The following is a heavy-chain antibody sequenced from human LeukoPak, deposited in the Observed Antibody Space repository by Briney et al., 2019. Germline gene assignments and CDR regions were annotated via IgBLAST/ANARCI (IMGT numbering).Heavy chain of an antibody. D-gene: IGHD2-15*01. J-gene: IGHJ4*02. CDR3: AAGSHTVALYGN. Sequence: SVKVSCKASGGTFIKNGFSWVRQAPGQGLEWMGRVVPMFGTTNYAQDFRGRMTISTDASTSTVYMELSSLRSGDTAVYYCAAGSHTVALYGNWGQGTLVIVSS. CDR2: VVPMFGTT. CDR1: GGTFIKNG. V-gene: IGHV1-69*05.